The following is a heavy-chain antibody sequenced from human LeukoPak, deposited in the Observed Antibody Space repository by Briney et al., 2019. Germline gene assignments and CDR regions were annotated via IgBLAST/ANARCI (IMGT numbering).Heavy chain of an antibody. CDR3: AKDRSSSWYGVFDY. CDR2: ISWNSGSI. V-gene: IGHV3-9*01. D-gene: IGHD6-13*01. CDR1: GFTFDDYA. Sequence: PGGSLRLSCAASGFTFDDYAMHWVRQAPGKGLEWVSGISWNSGSIGYADSVEGRFTISRDNAKNSLYLQMNSLRAEDTALYYCAKDRSSSWYGVFDYWGQGTLVTVSS. J-gene: IGHJ4*02.